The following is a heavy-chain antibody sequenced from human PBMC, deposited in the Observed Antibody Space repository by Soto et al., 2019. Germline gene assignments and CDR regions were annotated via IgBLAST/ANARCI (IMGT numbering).Heavy chain of an antibody. CDR2: IWYDGSNK. CDR3: ARDAPPNGSSISCHLAGGMDV. CDR1: GFTFSSYG. Sequence: QVQLVESGGGVVQPGRSLRLSCAASGFTFSSYGMHWVRQAPGKGLEWVAVIWYDGSNKNYADSVKGRFTISRDDSKNTLYLQMTSLRAEDTAVYYCARDAPPNGSSISCHLAGGMDVWGQGTTVTVSS. J-gene: IGHJ6*02. D-gene: IGHD2-2*01. V-gene: IGHV3-33*01.